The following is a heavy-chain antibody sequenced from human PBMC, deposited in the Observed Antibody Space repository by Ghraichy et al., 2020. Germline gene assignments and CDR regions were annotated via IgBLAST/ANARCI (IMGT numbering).Heavy chain of an antibody. J-gene: IGHJ5*02. CDR1: GFTFSDYA. CDR2: FSGYSDNT. Sequence: GESLNISCVASGFTFSDYAMSWVRQAPGKGLEWVSSFSGYSDNTYYADSVKGRFTVSRDTSKNTLYLQMNSLRAEDTAIYYCAKIWRFDSRGYTDHWGQGALVTVSS. V-gene: IGHV3-23*01. D-gene: IGHD3-22*01. CDR3: AKIWRFDSRGYTDH.